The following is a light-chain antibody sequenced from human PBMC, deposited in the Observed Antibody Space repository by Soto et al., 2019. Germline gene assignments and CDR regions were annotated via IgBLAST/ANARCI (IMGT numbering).Light chain of an antibody. V-gene: IGKV1-39*01. Sequence: DIQMTQSPSSLSASVGAIVTITCRASQSISSYLNWYQQKPGKAPKLLIYAASSLQSGVPSRFSGSGSGTDFTLTISSLQPEDFATYYCQQSYSTPTFGQGTKVDNK. CDR1: QSISSY. J-gene: IGKJ1*01. CDR2: AAS. CDR3: QQSYSTPT.